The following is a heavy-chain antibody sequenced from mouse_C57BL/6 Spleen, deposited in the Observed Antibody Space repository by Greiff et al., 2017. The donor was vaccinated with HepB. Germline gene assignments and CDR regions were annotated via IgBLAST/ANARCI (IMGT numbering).Heavy chain of an antibody. Sequence: QVQLQQSGSELRSPGSSVKLSCKDFDSEVFPIAYMSWVRQKPGHGFEWIGGILPSIGRTIYGEKFEDKATLDADTLSNTAYLELNSLTSEDSAIYYCARGGYGNYSAWFAYWGQGTLVTVSA. J-gene: IGHJ3*01. D-gene: IGHD2-1*01. CDR1: DSEVFPIAY. CDR2: ILPSIGRT. CDR3: ARGGYGNYSAWFAY. V-gene: IGHV15-2*01.